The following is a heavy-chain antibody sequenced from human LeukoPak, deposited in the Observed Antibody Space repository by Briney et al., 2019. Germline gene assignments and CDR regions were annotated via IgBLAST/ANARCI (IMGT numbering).Heavy chain of an antibody. V-gene: IGHV5-10-1*04. D-gene: IGHD6-13*01. CDR2: IDPSDSYI. CDR3: VRHGLGSSWFGFDY. Sequence: ESPKISCKGSGYSFNNYWITWVRQMPGKGLEWMGRIDPSDSYINYSPSFQGQVTISADKSISTAYLQWSSLKASDSAMYYCVRHGLGSSWFGFDYWGQGTLVTVSS. J-gene: IGHJ4*02. CDR1: GYSFNNYW.